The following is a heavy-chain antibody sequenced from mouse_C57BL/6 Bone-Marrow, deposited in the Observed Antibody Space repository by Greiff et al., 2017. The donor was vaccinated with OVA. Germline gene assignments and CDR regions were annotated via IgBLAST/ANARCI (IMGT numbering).Heavy chain of an antibody. Sequence: EVQLQESGPGMVKPSQSLSLTCTVTGYSITSGYDWHWIRHFPGNKLEWMGYISYSGSTNYNPSLKSRISITHDTSKNHFFLKLNSVTTEDTATYYCARSGFTTVVENYAMDYWGQGTSVTVSS. V-gene: IGHV3-1*01. CDR2: ISYSGST. D-gene: IGHD1-1*01. J-gene: IGHJ4*01. CDR3: ARSGFTTVVENYAMDY. CDR1: GYSITSGYD.